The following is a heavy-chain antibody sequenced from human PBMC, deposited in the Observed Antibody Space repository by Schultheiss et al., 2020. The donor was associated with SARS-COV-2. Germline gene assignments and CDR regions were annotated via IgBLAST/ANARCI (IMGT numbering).Heavy chain of an antibody. V-gene: IGHV3-NL1*01. Sequence: GESLKISCAASGFTFSSYGMHWVRQAPGKGLEWVAVIYSGGSTYYADSVKGRFTISRDNSKNTLYLQMNSLRAEDTAVYYCARDVDSSAWNGMDVWGQGTTVTVSS. CDR3: ARDVDSSAWNGMDV. CDR1: GFTFSSYG. D-gene: IGHD6-19*01. J-gene: IGHJ6*02. CDR2: IYSGGST.